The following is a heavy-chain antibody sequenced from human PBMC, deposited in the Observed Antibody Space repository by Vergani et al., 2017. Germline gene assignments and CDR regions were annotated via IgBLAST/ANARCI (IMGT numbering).Heavy chain of an antibody. CDR1: GFTFSNAW. J-gene: IGHJ5*02. Sequence: VQLVESGGGLVKPGGSLRLSCAASGFTFSNAWMSWVRQAPGKGLEWIGEINHSGSTNYNPSLKSRVTISVDTSKNQFSRKLSSVTAADTAVYYCARGGRDGDYAENWFDPWGQGTLVTVSS. V-gene: IGHV4-34*09. CDR3: ARGGRDGDYAENWFDP. D-gene: IGHD4-17*01. CDR2: INHSGST.